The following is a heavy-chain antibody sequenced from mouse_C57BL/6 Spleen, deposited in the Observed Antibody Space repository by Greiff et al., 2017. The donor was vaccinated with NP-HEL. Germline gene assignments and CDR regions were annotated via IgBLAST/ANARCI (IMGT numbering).Heavy chain of an antibody. Sequence: VQLQQPGAELVMPGASVKLSCKASGYTFTSYWMHWVKQRPGQGLEWIGEIDPSDSYTNYNQKFKGKSTLTVDKSSSTAYMQLSSLTSEDSAVYYCASHYYASSYGYFEVWGTGTTVTVSS. J-gene: IGHJ1*03. CDR1: GYTFTSYW. CDR3: ASHYYASSYGYFEV. V-gene: IGHV1-69*01. D-gene: IGHD1-1*01. CDR2: IDPSDSYT.